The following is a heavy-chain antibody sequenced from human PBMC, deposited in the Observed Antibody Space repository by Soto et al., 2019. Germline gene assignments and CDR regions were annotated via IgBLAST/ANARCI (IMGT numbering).Heavy chain of an antibody. J-gene: IGHJ3*01. Sequence: HVQLPESGPGLVKPSGTLSLTCAVSGGSISTSTWWSWVRQAPGKGLEWIGEIYDNGGTNYSPSHGRRVTLPLDKSKNKFSLKLASVTAADTVVYYCASPWGPFLTGRAGALDVWGQGTMVTVSS. CDR2: IYDNGGT. V-gene: IGHV4-4*02. CDR3: ASPWGPFLTGRAGALDV. D-gene: IGHD3-9*01. CDR1: GGSISTSTW.